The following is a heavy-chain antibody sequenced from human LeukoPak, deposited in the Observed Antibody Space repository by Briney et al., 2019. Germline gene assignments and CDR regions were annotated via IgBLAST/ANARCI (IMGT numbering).Heavy chain of an antibody. CDR2: VYHGGST. V-gene: IGHV4-38-2*01. Sequence: SETLSLTCAVSRYSISSGYYWGWIRQPPGKGLEWIGSVYHGGSTYYNPSLKSRVTIFVDTSKNRFSLKLSSVSAADTAVYYCARHSSWYYFDYWGQGTLVTVSS. CDR3: ARHSSWYYFDY. D-gene: IGHD6-13*01. CDR1: RYSISSGYY. J-gene: IGHJ4*02.